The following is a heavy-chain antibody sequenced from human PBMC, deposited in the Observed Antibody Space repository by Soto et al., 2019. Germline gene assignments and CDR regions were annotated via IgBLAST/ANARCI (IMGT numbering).Heavy chain of an antibody. D-gene: IGHD2-2*01. V-gene: IGHV3-30*03. CDR2: ISYDGSNK. CDR1: GFTFSSFG. J-gene: IGHJ6*02. CDR3: SRDNCFSTICYSYSYYGMDV. Sequence: GGSLRLSCAASGFTFSSFGMHWVRQAPGKGLEWVAVISYDGSNKYYSGSVKGRFTISRDNSKNTLFLQMNSLRAEDTAVYYCSRDNCFSTICYSYSYYGMDVWGQGTTVTVSS.